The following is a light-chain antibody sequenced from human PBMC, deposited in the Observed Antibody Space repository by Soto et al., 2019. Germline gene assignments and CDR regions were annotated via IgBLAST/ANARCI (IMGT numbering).Light chain of an antibody. V-gene: IGKV3-11*01. CDR2: AAS. CDR1: QSVLSS. CDR3: QQRSNWPWT. J-gene: IGKJ1*01. Sequence: EIVMTQSPGTLSASPGERATLSCRASQSVLSSLAWYQQKPGQAPRLLIYAASNKATGIPARFSGSRSGTDFTLTISSLEPEDFAVYYCQQRSNWPWTFGQGTKVDIK.